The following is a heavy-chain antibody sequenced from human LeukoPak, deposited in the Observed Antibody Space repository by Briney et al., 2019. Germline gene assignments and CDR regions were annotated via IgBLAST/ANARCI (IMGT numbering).Heavy chain of an antibody. CDR1: GYTFTGYY. CDR2: INPNSGGT. V-gene: IGHV1-2*06. J-gene: IGHJ4*02. CDR3: ARDYGGNSKIDY. D-gene: IGHD4-23*01. Sequence: GASVKVSCKASGYTFTGYYMHWVRQAPGQGLEWMGRINPNSGGTNYAQKFQGRVTMTRDTSISTACMELSRLRSDDTAVYYCARDYGGNSKIDYWGQGTLVTVSS.